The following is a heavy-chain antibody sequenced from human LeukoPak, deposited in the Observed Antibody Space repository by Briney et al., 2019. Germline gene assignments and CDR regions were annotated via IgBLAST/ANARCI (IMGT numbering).Heavy chain of an antibody. Sequence: SETLSLTCTVSGGSISSNSYYWGWIRQPPGKGLEWIGYIYNSGSVNYNPSLKSRVTISVDTSKNQFSLKLSSVTAADTAVYYCAREWFGELLRSDWGQGTLVTVSS. D-gene: IGHD3-10*01. CDR1: GGSISSNSYY. CDR2: IYNSGSV. J-gene: IGHJ4*02. CDR3: AREWFGELLRSD. V-gene: IGHV4-61*01.